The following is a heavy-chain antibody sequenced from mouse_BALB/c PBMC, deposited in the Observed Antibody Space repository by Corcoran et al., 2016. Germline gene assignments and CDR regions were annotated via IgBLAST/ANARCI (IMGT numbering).Heavy chain of an antibody. CDR3: ARVSTGYYFDY. Sequence: EVQLKQSGAELVRPGALVKLSCKASGFNIKDYYMHWVKQRPEQGLEWIGWIDPENGNTIYDPKFQGKASITADTSSNTAYLQLSSLTSEDTAVYYCARVSTGYYFDYWGQGTTLTVSS. CDR1: GFNIKDYY. J-gene: IGHJ2*01. D-gene: IGHD2-1*01. CDR2: IDPENGNT. V-gene: IGHV14-1*02.